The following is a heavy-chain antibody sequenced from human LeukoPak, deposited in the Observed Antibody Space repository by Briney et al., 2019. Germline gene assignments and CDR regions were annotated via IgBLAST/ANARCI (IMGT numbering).Heavy chain of an antibody. D-gene: IGHD6-19*01. V-gene: IGHV4-39*07. J-gene: IGHJ4*02. Sequence: SETLSLTCTVSGDSISSGDYYWAWIRQPPGKGLEWIGNIYYNGNTYYNSSLKSRVTISIDTSKKQFSLRLNAVTAADTAVYYCARDSYSSGWYKYWGQGTLVTVSS. CDR1: GDSISSGDYY. CDR2: IYYNGNT. CDR3: ARDSYSSGWYKY.